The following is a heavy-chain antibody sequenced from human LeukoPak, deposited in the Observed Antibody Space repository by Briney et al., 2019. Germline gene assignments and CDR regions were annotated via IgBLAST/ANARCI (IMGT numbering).Heavy chain of an antibody. J-gene: IGHJ4*02. CDR3: AKSGYNRFDY. V-gene: IGHV3-7*03. Sequence: PGGSLRLSCVASGFTFSTYWMTWVRQAPGKGLEWVANIKQDGSEKYYVDSVKGRFTISRDNSKNTLYLQMNSLRAEDTAVYYCAKSGYNRFDYWGQGTLVTVSS. D-gene: IGHD5-24*01. CDR1: GFTFSTYW. CDR2: IKQDGSEK.